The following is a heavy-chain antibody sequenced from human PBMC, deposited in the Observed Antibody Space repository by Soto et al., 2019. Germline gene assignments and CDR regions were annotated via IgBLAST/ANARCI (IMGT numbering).Heavy chain of an antibody. J-gene: IGHJ4*02. V-gene: IGHV4-61*08. CDR1: GGSVSSGDYY. CDR3: ARRYGYSFDY. CDR2: IYYSGST. Sequence: PSETLSLTCTVSGGSVSSGDYYWTWLRHHPGKGLEWIGYIYYSGSTNHNPSLKSRVTISVDTSKNQFSLKLSSVTAADTAVYYCARRYGYSFDYWGQGTLVTVSS. D-gene: IGHD1-1*01.